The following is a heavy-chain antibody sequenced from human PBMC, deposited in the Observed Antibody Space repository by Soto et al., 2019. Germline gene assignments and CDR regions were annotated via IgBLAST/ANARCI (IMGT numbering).Heavy chain of an antibody. CDR1: GGFISSGGYY. Sequence: SETLSLTCTVSGGFISSGGYYWSWIRQYSGQGLEWIAYISDSGTTYYNPSLKSRLTISVDTSKNHSSLKLRSVTAADTAVYYCARASASGRPFGTNSFDPWGQGTLVTVSS. CDR2: ISDSGTT. J-gene: IGHJ5*02. D-gene: IGHD3-10*01. CDR3: ARASASGRPFGTNSFDP. V-gene: IGHV4-31*03.